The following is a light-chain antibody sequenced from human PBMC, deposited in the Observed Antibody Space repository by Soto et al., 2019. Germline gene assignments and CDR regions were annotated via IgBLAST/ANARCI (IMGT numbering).Light chain of an antibody. V-gene: IGLV2-14*01. CDR1: SSDVGGYNY. Sequence: QSALTRPASVSGSPGQSITISCTGTSSDVGGYNYVSWYQQHPGRAPKLMIYEVSNRPSGVSDRFSGSKSGNTASLTIYGLQAEDEADYYCSSYTSASTLVFGTGTKLTVL. J-gene: IGLJ1*01. CDR3: SSYTSASTLV. CDR2: EVS.